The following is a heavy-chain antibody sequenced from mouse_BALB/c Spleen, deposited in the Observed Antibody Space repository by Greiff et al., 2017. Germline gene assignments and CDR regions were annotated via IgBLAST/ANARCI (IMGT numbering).Heavy chain of an antibody. D-gene: IGHD2-14*01. J-gene: IGHJ2*01. CDR2: INPSSGYT. Sequence: QVQLKESGAELARPGASVKMSCKASGYTFTSYTMHWVKQRPGQGLEWIGYINPSSGYTNYNQKFKDKATLTADKSSSTAYMQLSSLTSEDSAVYYCARTYRYENYFDYWGQGTTLTVSS. CDR1: GYTFTSYT. V-gene: IGHV1-4*01. CDR3: ARTYRYENYFDY.